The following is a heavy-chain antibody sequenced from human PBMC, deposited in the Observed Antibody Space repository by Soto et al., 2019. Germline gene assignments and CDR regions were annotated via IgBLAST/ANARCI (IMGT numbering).Heavy chain of an antibody. CDR1: GYTFTSYD. J-gene: IGHJ4*02. CDR2: MNPNTGNS. CDR3: ARRAETNGWNGFGADKYYFDF. V-gene: IGHV1-8*01. Sequence: ASVKVSCKASGYTFTSYDIYCVRQATGQGLEWMGWMNPNTGNSAYARKFQGRVTVTSDTSINTVHMELSSLRSEDTAVYYCARRAETNGWNGFGADKYYFDFWGQGTLVTVSS. D-gene: IGHD1-1*01.